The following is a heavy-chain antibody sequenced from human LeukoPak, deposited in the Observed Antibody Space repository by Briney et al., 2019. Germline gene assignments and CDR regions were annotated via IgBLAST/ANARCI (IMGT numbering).Heavy chain of an antibody. D-gene: IGHD3-22*01. CDR1: GFTFSSYA. CDR2: ISGSGGNT. Sequence: GGSLRLSCAASGFTFSSYAMSWVRQAPGKGLEWVSTISGSGGNTYYADSVKGRFTISRDNSKNTLYLQMNSLRAEDTAIYYCAKETQDDYDSSGYFNWFDPWGQGTLVTVSS. J-gene: IGHJ5*02. V-gene: IGHV3-23*01. CDR3: AKETQDDYDSSGYFNWFDP.